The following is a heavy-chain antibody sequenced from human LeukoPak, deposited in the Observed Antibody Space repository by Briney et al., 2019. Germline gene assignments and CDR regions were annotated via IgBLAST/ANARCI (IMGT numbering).Heavy chain of an antibody. Sequence: ASVKVSCKVSGYTLTELSMHWVRQAPGKGLEGMGGFDPEDGETIYAQKFQGRVTMTEDTSTDTAYMELSSLRSEDTAVYYCARGPLGVRGVIMHWGQGTLITVSS. D-gene: IGHD3-10*01. J-gene: IGHJ4*02. CDR3: ARGPLGVRGVIMH. CDR2: FDPEDGET. CDR1: GYTLTELS. V-gene: IGHV1-24*01.